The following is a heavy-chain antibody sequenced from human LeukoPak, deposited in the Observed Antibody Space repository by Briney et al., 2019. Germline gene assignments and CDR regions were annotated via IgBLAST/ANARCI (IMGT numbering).Heavy chain of an antibody. Sequence: SETLSLTCTVSGGSISSSRYYWGWIRQPPGKGLEWIGSIYYSGSTHYNPSLKSRVTVSVDTSKNQFSLQLNSVTPEDTAVYYCARDGFESSVADAFDIWGQGTMVTVSS. CDR2: IYYSGST. V-gene: IGHV4-39*02. CDR3: ARDGFESSVADAFDI. CDR1: GGSISSSRYY. D-gene: IGHD3-10*01. J-gene: IGHJ3*02.